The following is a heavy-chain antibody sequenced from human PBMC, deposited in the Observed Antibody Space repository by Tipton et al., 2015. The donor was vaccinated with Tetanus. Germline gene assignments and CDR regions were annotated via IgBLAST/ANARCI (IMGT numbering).Heavy chain of an antibody. J-gene: IGHJ4*02. CDR3: ARSSNYDFWSGYYYDY. CDR2: IYYSGST. D-gene: IGHD3-3*01. V-gene: IGHV4-59*01. Sequence: GLVKPSETLSLTCTVSGGSISSYYWSWIRQPPGKGLEWIGYIYYSGSTNYNPSLKSRVTISVDTSKNQFSLKLSSVTAADTAVYYCARSSNYDFWSGYYYDYWGQGTLVTVSS. CDR1: GGSISSYY.